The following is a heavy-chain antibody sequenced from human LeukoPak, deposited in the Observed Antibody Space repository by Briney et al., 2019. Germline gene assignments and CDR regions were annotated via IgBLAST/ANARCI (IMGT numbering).Heavy chain of an antibody. V-gene: IGHV3-21*01. D-gene: IGHD2-2*01. CDR2: ISSSSTYM. Sequence: GGSLSLSCAASGFTFSSNYMSWVRQAPGKGLEWVSSISSSSTYMFYADSVRGRFTISRDNAKNSLYLQMNSLRAEDTAVYYSARDRSTSWHTFYYWRQSPLVTVSS. CDR1: GFTFSSNY. CDR3: ARDRSTSWHTFYY. J-gene: IGHJ4*01.